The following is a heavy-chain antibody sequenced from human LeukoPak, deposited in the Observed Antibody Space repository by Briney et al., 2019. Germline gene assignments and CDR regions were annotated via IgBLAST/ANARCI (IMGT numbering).Heavy chain of an antibody. CDR2: VNQDGTEK. V-gene: IGHV3-7*03. CDR1: GFTFSDYW. J-gene: IGHJ4*02. Sequence: GGSLRLSCATSGFTFSDYWMSWVRQAPGKGLEWVANVNQDGTEKYSVDSVRGRFTISRDNSKNTLYLQMNSLRAEDTAVYYCAKDYVWGSYRPKYYFDYWGQGTLVTVSS. D-gene: IGHD3-16*02. CDR3: AKDYVWGSYRPKYYFDY.